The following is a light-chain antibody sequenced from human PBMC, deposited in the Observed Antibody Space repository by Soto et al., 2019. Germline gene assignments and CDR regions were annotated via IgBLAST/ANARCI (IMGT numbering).Light chain of an antibody. J-gene: IGKJ4*01. CDR2: GAS. V-gene: IGKV3-20*01. Sequence: EIVLTQSPGTLSLSPGERATLSCRASQSVSSSYLAWYQQKPGQAPRLLIYGASSRATGIPDRFSGSGSGTDFALTIYRLEPEDFAVYYCQQYGSSPLTFGGGTKVEIK. CDR1: QSVSSSY. CDR3: QQYGSSPLT.